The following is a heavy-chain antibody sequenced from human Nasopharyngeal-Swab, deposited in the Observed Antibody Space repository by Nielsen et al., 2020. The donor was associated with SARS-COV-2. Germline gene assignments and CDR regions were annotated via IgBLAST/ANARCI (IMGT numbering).Heavy chain of an antibody. J-gene: IGHJ4*02. V-gene: IGHV4-34*12. CDR1: GASFSAYY. Sequence: SETLSLTCAVYGASFSAYYWTWIRQPPGKLLEWIGEIIHSGSTNYNPSLKTRVTISLATSKNQFSLKLSSVTAADTAVYYCAGRLVYIPGHWGQGTLVTVAS. CDR3: AGRLVYIPGH. CDR2: IIHSGST. D-gene: IGHD2-8*01.